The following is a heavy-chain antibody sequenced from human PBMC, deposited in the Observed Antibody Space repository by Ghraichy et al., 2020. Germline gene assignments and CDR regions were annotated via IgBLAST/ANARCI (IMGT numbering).Heavy chain of an antibody. D-gene: IGHD3-22*01. CDR2: IYYSGST. V-gene: IGHV4-59*01. Sequence: SETLSLTCTVSGGSISSYYWSWIRQPPGKGLEWIGYIYYSGSTNYNPSLKSRVTISVDTSKNQFSLKLSSVTAADTAVYYCAREYYYDISGYYFDYWGQGTLVTVSS. CDR1: GGSISSYY. J-gene: IGHJ4*02. CDR3: AREYYYDISGYYFDY.